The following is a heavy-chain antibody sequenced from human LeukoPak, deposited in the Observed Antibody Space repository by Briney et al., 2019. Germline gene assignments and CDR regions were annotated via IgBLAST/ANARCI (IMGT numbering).Heavy chain of an antibody. CDR1: GYTFTSYY. Sequence: GASVKVSCKASGYTFTSYYMHWVRQAPGQGLEWMGIINPSGGSTSYAQKFQGRVTMTRDTSTSTVYMELSSLRSEDTAVYYCEREAGDSSGYYYSVEYWGQGTLVTVSS. V-gene: IGHV1-46*01. D-gene: IGHD3-22*01. CDR3: EREAGDSSGYYYSVEY. J-gene: IGHJ4*02. CDR2: INPSGGST.